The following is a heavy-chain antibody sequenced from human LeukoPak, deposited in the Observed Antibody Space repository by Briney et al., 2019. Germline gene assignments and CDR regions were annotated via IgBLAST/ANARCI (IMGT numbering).Heavy chain of an antibody. CDR2: ISAYNGNT. D-gene: IGHD3-10*01. Sequence: GASVKVSCKASGYTFTSYGISWVRQAPGQGLEWMGLISAYNGNTNYAQKLQGRVTMTTDTSTSTAYMQLRSLRSDDTAVYYCARADPTSEHYGSGSYYCAFDYWGQGTLVTVSS. CDR1: GYTFTSYG. CDR3: ARADPTSEHYGSGSYYCAFDY. V-gene: IGHV1-18*01. J-gene: IGHJ4*02.